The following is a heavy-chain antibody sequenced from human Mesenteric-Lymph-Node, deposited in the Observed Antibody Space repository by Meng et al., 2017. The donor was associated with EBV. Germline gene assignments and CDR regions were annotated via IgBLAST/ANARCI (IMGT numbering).Heavy chain of an antibody. D-gene: IGHD3-10*01. CDR1: GGSFGGYF. V-gene: IGHV4-34*01. CDR2: INRVGST. CDR3: VRCGAVTLVQGGPDH. Sequence: QGQLQAWGAGTMPPSGTLSPPCGVSGGSFGGYFWSWIRQPPGKGLEWIGEINRVGSTNYNPSLKSRLTMSVDTSKNHFSLKLTSVTAADTAVYYCVRCGAVTLVQGGPDHWGQGTLVTVSS. J-gene: IGHJ4*02.